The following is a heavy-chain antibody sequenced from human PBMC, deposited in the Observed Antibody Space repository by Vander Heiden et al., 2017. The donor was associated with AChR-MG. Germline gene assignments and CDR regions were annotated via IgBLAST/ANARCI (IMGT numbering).Heavy chain of an antibody. J-gene: IGHJ3*02. CDR1: GGSISSSSYY. D-gene: IGHD1-26*01. V-gene: IGHV4-39*01. CDR3: AEWELLVRAFDI. CDR2: IYYSGST. Sequence: QLQLQESGPGLVKPSATLSLTCTVSGGSISSSSYYWGWIRQPPGKGLEWIGSIYYSGSTYYNPSLKSRVTISVDTSKNQFSLKLRSVTAADTAVYYCAEWELLVRAFDIWGQGTMVNVAS.